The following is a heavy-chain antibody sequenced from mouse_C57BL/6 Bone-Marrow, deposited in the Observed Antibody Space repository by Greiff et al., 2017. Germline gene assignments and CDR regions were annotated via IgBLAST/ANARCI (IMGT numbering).Heavy chain of an antibody. Sequence: EVQGVESGGDLVKPGGSLKLSCAASGFTFSSYGMSWVRQTPDKRLEWVATISSGGSYTYYPYSVKGRFTISRDNAKNTLYLQMSSLKSEDTAMYYCARHNLYYAMDYWGQGTSVTVSS. CDR3: ARHNLYYAMDY. V-gene: IGHV5-6*01. CDR2: ISSGGSYT. J-gene: IGHJ4*01. CDR1: GFTFSSYG.